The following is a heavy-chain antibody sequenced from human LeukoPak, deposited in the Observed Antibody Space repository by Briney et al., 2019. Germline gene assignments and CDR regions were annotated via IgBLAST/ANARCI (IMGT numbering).Heavy chain of an antibody. CDR1: GFTFSSYE. Sequence: GGSLRLSCAASGFTFSSYEMNWVLQPPGKGLEWVSYISSSGSTIYYADSVKGRFTISRDNAKNSLYLQMNSLRAEDTAVYYCARDRADILTGYYKRGGFDYWGQGTLVSVSS. D-gene: IGHD3-9*01. V-gene: IGHV3-48*03. CDR3: ARDRADILTGYYKRGGFDY. CDR2: ISSSGSTI. J-gene: IGHJ4*02.